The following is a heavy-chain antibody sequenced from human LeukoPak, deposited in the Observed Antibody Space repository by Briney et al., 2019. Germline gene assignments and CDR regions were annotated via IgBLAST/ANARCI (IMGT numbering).Heavy chain of an antibody. Sequence: GGSLTLSCAASGFTFSSYWMSWVRQAPGKGLGWVSVISGSGGSTYYADSVKGRFTISRDNSKNTLHLQMNSLRAEDTAVYYCAKDDSSGYYYFDSWGQGTLVTVSS. CDR2: ISGSGGST. V-gene: IGHV3-23*01. CDR1: GFTFSSYW. D-gene: IGHD3-22*01. CDR3: AKDDSSGYYYFDS. J-gene: IGHJ4*02.